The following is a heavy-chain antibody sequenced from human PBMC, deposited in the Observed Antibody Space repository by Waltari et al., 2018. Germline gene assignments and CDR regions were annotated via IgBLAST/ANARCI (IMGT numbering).Heavy chain of an antibody. CDR1: GFTFSSYT. Sequence: EVQLLESGGALVQPGGSLRLSCAASGFTFSSYTLIWVRQAPGKGLEWVSTISDPATGNTHDADSVKGRFTISRDDSRNTVYLQMNGLIAEDTAVYYCSTWLRAHFDYWGQGTPVTVSS. V-gene: IGHV3-23*01. J-gene: IGHJ4*02. D-gene: IGHD5-12*01. CDR3: STWLRAHFDY. CDR2: ISDPATGNT.